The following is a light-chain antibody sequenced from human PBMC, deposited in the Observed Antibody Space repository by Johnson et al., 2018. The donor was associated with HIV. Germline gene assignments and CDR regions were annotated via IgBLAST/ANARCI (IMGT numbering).Light chain of an antibody. CDR3: GTWDSSLNAGV. CDR1: SSNIGNNY. J-gene: IGLJ1*01. V-gene: IGLV1-51*01. Sequence: QSVLTQPPSVSAAPGQKVTISCSGSSSNIGNNYVSWYKQFPGTAPKVLIYENNQRPSGIPDRFSGSKSGTSATLAITGLQTGDEADYYCGTWDSSLNAGVFGTGTKVTVL. CDR2: ENN.